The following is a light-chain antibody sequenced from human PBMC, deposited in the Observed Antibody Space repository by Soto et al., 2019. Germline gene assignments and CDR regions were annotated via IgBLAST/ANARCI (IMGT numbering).Light chain of an antibody. CDR3: TSHARTNNYD. V-gene: IGLV2-8*01. Sequence: QSVLTQPPSASGSPGQSVTISCTGTSSDVGGYNYVSWYQQHPGKAPKLIISEVSKRPSGVPDRFSGSKSGNTASLTVSGLQVEDEADYYCTSHARTNNYDFGNGTKVTV. CDR1: SSDVGGYNY. J-gene: IGLJ1*01. CDR2: EVS.